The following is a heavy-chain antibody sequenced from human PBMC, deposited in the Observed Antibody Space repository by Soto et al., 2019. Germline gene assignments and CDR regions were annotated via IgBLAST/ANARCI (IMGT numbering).Heavy chain of an antibody. J-gene: IGHJ4*02. V-gene: IGHV1-69*01. CDR3: ARGGIVAVPAALSSYGEYTNYRFDS. CDR2: IIPMFAAT. D-gene: IGHD2-15*01. CDR1: GGSFSDAA. Sequence: QVQLAQSGAEVRKPGSSVKVSYRTSGGSFSDAAFSWVRQAPGQRLEWMGGIIPMFAATKYAQRFQGRVTITADASTRTVFLALDSLSSDDSAVYYCARGGIVAVPAALSSYGEYTNYRFDSWGQGTLVSVSS.